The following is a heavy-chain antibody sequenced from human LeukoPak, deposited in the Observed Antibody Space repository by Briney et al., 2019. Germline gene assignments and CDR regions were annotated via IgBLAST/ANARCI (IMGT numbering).Heavy chain of an antibody. Sequence: QAGGSLRLSCAASGFTFSSYAMHWVRQAPGKGREWVAVTSYDGSNKYYADSVKGRFTISRDNSKNTLYLQMNSLRAEDTAVYYCARGGYYHNWGQGTLVTVSS. D-gene: IGHD3-9*01. CDR1: GFTFSSYA. CDR2: TSYDGSNK. V-gene: IGHV3-30-3*01. CDR3: ARGGYYHN. J-gene: IGHJ4*02.